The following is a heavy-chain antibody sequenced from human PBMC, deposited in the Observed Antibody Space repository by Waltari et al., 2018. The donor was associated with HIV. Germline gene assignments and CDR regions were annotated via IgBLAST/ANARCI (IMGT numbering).Heavy chain of an antibody. CDR3: ARWATRFDP. CDR1: GFTFRSYW. CDR2: INRDGSST. V-gene: IGHV3-74*01. Sequence: EVQLVESGGGLVQPGGYLRCYCAASGFTFRSYWMHWVRQRPGKGLVWVSRINRDGSSTSYADSVKGRFTISRDNAKNTLYLQMNSLRAEDTAVYYCARWATRFDPWGQGTLVTVSS. J-gene: IGHJ5*02.